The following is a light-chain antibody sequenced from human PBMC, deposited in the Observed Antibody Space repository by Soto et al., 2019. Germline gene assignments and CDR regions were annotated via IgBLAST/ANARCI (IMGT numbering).Light chain of an antibody. V-gene: IGKV3-20*01. CDR2: GAS. Sequence: EIVLTQSPGTLSLSPGERATLSCRASQRVNSNYLAWYQRKPGQAPRLLIYGASNRATDIPYRFSASGSGTDFNLTITRLEAEDFAVYYCQQYDSTPPTFGQGTKVEVK. CDR1: QRVNSNY. CDR3: QQYDSTPPT. J-gene: IGKJ1*01.